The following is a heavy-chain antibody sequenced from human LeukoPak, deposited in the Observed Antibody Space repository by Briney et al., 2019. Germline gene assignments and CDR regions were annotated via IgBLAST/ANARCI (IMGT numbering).Heavy chain of an antibody. CDR1: GGSISSGDYY. CDR2: IFYSGTT. J-gene: IGHJ3*02. V-gene: IGHV4-30-4*08. CDR3: ARVVRCSGGSCALSAFDI. Sequence: SQTLSLTCTVSGGSISSGDYYWSWIRQPPGKGLEWIGYIFYSGTTYYNASLKSRLTISVDTSKNQFSLKLSSVTAADAVVYYCARVVRCSGGSCALSAFDIWGQGTMVTVSS. D-gene: IGHD2-15*01.